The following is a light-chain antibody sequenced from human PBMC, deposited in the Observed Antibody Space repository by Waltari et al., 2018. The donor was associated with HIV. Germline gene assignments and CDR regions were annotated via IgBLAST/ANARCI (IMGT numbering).Light chain of an antibody. CDR2: DVT. CDR3: TSFTTTTAWV. CDR1: SSDIGGYDY. Sequence: QSALTQPASVSGSLGQSITFSCTGTSSDIGGYDYVSWYQQHPGEAPKIIIYDVTNRPSGISSSFSGSKSGDTASLTISGLQADDEADYYCTSFTTTTAWVFGGGTKLTVL. J-gene: IGLJ3*02. V-gene: IGLV2-14*03.